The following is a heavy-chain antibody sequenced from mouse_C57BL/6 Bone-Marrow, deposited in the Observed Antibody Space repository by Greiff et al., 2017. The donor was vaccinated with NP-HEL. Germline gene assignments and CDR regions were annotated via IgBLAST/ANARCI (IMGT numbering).Heavy chain of an antibody. CDR1: GYTFTSYW. Sequence: QVQLKQSGAELAKPGASVKLSCKASGYTFTSYWMHWVKQRPGQGLEWIGYINPSSGYTKYNQKFKDKATLTVDKSSSTASMQLSSLTYEDSAVYYLASPGGYDAYCRDYAIDYWGQGTSVTVSS. CDR3: ASPGGYDAYCRDYAIDY. V-gene: IGHV1-7*01. J-gene: IGHJ4*01. CDR2: INPSSGYT. D-gene: IGHD2-3*01.